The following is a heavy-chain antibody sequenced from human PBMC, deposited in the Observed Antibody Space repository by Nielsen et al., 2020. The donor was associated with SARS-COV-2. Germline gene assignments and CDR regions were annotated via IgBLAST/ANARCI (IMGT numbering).Heavy chain of an antibody. J-gene: IGHJ4*02. CDR2: MNPNSGNT. CDR3: ARGLFSSSSPRRVY. D-gene: IGHD6-6*01. Sequence: ASVKVSCKASGYTFTSYGISWVRQATGQGLEWMGWMNPNSGNTGYAQKFQGRVTMTRNTSISTAYVELSSLRSEDTAVYYCARGLFSSSSPRRVYWGQGTLVTVSS. V-gene: IGHV1-8*02. CDR1: GYTFTSYG.